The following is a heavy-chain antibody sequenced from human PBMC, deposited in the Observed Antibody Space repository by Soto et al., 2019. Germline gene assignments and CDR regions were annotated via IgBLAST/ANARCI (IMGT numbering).Heavy chain of an antibody. CDR2: IYPGDSDT. Sequence: GESLKISCKGSGYSFTSYWIGWVRQMPGKGLEWMGIIYPGDSDTRYSPSFQGQVTISADKSISTAYLQWSSLKASDTAMYYCARTTGHVLRYFDWPLKGWFDPWGQGTLVTVSS. CDR3: ARTTGHVLRYFDWPLKGWFDP. V-gene: IGHV5-51*01. CDR1: GYSFTSYW. J-gene: IGHJ5*02. D-gene: IGHD3-9*01.